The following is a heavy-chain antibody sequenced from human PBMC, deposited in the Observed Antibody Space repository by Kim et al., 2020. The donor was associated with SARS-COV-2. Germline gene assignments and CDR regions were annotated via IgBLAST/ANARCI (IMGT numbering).Heavy chain of an antibody. CDR3: ARDQGIAVAEIFDY. J-gene: IGHJ4*02. Sequence: ADSVKGRFTISRDNAKNSLYLQMNSLRDEDTAVYYCARDQGIAVAEIFDYWGQGTLVTVSS. V-gene: IGHV3-48*02. D-gene: IGHD6-19*01.